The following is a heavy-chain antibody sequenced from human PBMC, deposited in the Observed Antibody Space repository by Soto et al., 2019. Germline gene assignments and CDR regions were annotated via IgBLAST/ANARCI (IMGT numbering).Heavy chain of an antibody. CDR2: VYATGTT. J-gene: IGHJ5*02. CDR1: GGSISKFY. Sequence: PSETLSLTCNVSGGSISKFYWAWIRKTAGNGLEWMGRVYATGTTDYNPSLRSRVAMSVDISKKTFSLRLRSVTGADSGVYYCVRDRSKSLRDWFDPWGQGILVT. V-gene: IGHV4-4*07. CDR3: VRDRSKSLRDWFDP.